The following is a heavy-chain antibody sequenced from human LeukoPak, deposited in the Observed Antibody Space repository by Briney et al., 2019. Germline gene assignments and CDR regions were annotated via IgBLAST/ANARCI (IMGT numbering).Heavy chain of an antibody. Sequence: PGGSLRLSCAPSGFTFSIYAMNWVRQAPGKGLEWVSSISDSSTYIYYADSVKGRFTISRDNAKNSLYLQLNSLRAEDTAVYYCVTVGYCSSTSCYTDFDYWGQGTLVTVSS. V-gene: IGHV3-21*01. J-gene: IGHJ4*02. CDR1: GFTFSIYA. D-gene: IGHD2-2*02. CDR2: ISDSSTYI. CDR3: VTVGYCSSTSCYTDFDY.